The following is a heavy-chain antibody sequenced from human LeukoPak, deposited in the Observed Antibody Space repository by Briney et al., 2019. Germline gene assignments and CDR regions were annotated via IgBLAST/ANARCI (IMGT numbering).Heavy chain of an antibody. D-gene: IGHD3-10*01. CDR2: ISSSSSYI. Sequence: PGGSLRLSCAASGFTFSSYSMNWVRQAPGKGLGWVSSISSSSSYIYYADSVKGRFTISRDNSKNTLYLQMNSLRAEDTAVYYCAKDPEMVRGVTLLSYMDVWGKGTTVTISS. CDR1: GFTFSSYS. V-gene: IGHV3-21*01. J-gene: IGHJ6*03. CDR3: AKDPEMVRGVTLLSYMDV.